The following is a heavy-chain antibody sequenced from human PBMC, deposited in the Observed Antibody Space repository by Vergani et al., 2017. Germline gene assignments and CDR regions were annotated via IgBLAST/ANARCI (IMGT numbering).Heavy chain of an antibody. J-gene: IGHJ4*01. V-gene: IGHV3-23*01. CDR2: ISASGAPK. CDR1: GFIFSTYA. D-gene: IGHD1-20*01. Sequence: EVQLLESGGDLVQPGGSLRLSCTASGFIFSTYAMSWVRQAPGKGLEGVSGISASGAPKYYADSVKGRVTISRDNSKNTLYLQMNSLRVEDTAVYYCARAYGRYDWFDYWGKRTLVTVSS. CDR3: ARAYGRYDWFDY.